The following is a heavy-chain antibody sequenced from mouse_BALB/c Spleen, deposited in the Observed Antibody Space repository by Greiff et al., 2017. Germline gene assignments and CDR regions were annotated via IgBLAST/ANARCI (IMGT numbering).Heavy chain of an antibody. J-gene: IGHJ2*01. CDR3: ARETGAFDY. V-gene: IGHV3-2*02. CDR2: ISYSGST. D-gene: IGHD4-1*01. CDR1: GYSITSDYA. Sequence: EVQLQESGPGLVKPSQSLSLTCTVTGYSITSDYAWNWLRQFPGNKLEWMGYISYSGSTSYNPSLKSRISITRDTSKNQFFLQLNSVTTEDTATYYCARETGAFDYWGQGTTLTVSS.